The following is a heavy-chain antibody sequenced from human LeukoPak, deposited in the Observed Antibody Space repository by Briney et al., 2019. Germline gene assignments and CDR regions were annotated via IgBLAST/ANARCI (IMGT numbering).Heavy chain of an antibody. CDR2: IYHSGST. CDR3: ARGPAAILIGHYDSSGLVGFDY. J-gene: IGHJ4*02. Sequence: PSQTLSLTCAASGGSISSGGYSWSWIRQPPGKGLEWIGYIYHSGSTYYNPSLKSRVTISVNRSKNQFSLKLSSVTAADTAVYYCARGPAAILIGHYDSSGLVGFDYWGQGTLVTVSS. D-gene: IGHD3-22*01. CDR1: GGSISSGGYS. V-gene: IGHV4-30-2*01.